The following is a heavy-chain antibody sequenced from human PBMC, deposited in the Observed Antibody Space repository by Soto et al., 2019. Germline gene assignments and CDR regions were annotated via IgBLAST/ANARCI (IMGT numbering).Heavy chain of an antibody. V-gene: IGHV1-69*05. J-gene: IGHJ6*02. CDR2: ITPIFPTP. CDR1: GGTFGNSA. CDR3: ARDKDRQQLGGNYYYGIDV. Sequence: QVQLVQSGAEVKKPGSSVTVSCKASGGTFGNSAISWVRQAPGQGLEWMGGITPIFPTPDYAQKFQGRVRXTXDQXTSTAYMELTSLRSEDTAVYYCARDKDRQQLGGNYYYGIDVWGQGTTVTVSS. D-gene: IGHD3-3*02.